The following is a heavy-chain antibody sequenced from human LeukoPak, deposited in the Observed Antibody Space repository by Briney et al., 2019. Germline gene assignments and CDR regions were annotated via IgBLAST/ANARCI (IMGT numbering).Heavy chain of an antibody. V-gene: IGHV3-48*03. D-gene: IGHD6-19*01. CDR2: ISSSSSTI. Sequence: PGGSLRLSCAASGFTFSSYEMNWVRQAPGKGLEWVSYISSSSSTIYYADSVKGRFTISRDNAKNSLYLQMNSLRAEDTAVYYCARGPASSGWSEFYYYYMDVWGKGTTVTVSS. J-gene: IGHJ6*03. CDR1: GFTFSSYE. CDR3: ARGPASSGWSEFYYYYMDV.